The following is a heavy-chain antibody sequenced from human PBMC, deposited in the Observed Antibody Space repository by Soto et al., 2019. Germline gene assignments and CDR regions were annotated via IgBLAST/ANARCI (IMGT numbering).Heavy chain of an antibody. CDR3: ARDSSGRQYHGMDV. V-gene: IGHV3-48*02. CDR1: GFIFSDYS. Sequence: GGSLRLSCTPSGFIFSDYSMNWVRQAPGKGLEWISYITTTSSTMYYADSVKGRFTISRDNAKNSLYLQMNSLRDEDTAVYYCARDSSGRQYHGMDVWGQGTTVTVS. J-gene: IGHJ6*02. CDR2: ITTTSSTM. D-gene: IGHD3-22*01.